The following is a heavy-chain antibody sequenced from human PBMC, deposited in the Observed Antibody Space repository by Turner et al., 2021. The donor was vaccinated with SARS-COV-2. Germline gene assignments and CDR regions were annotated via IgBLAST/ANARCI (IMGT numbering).Heavy chain of an antibody. CDR2: VIPVLGLA. Sequence: QVQLVQSGAEVKKPGSSVKVSCKASGGTFSSYAISWVRQAPGQGLEWMGRVIPVLGLANYAQKFQGRVTITADKSTSTAYMELSSLRSDDTAVYYCARDSAHDILTGPGGYWGQGTLVTVSS. CDR3: ARDSAHDILTGPGGY. CDR1: GGTFSSYA. J-gene: IGHJ4*02. V-gene: IGHV1-69*04. D-gene: IGHD3-9*01.